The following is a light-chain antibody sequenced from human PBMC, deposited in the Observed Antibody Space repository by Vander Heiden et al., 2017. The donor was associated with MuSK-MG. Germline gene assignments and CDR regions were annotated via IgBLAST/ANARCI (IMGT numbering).Light chain of an antibody. CDR3: KQYNNS. V-gene: IGKV1-5*03. CDR1: QSISSW. Sequence: DIQMTQSPSTLSASVGDRVTITCRASQSISSWLAWYQQKPGKAPKLLIYKASILESGVPSRFSGSGSGTEFALTINSLQPDDFATYYCKQYNNSFGQGTRVEIK. J-gene: IGKJ1*01. CDR2: KAS.